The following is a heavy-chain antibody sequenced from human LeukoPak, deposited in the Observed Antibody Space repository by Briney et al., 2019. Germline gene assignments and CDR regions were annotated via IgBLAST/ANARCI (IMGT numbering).Heavy chain of an antibody. J-gene: IGHJ4*02. Sequence: GGSLRLSCAASGFTFSGFGMHWVRQVPDKGLAWVAFIRYDGSNKYYADSVKGRFTISRDNARDSVYLQMKSLRAEDTAVYYCASAGPNYDSSGYVYWGQGTPVTVSS. CDR2: IRYDGSNK. V-gene: IGHV3-30*02. CDR3: ASAGPNYDSSGYVY. D-gene: IGHD3-22*01. CDR1: GFTFSGFG.